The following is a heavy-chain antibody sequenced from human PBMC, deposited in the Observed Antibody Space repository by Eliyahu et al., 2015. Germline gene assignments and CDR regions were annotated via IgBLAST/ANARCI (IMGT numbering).Heavy chain of an antibody. D-gene: IGHD3-16*02. CDR1: GGSISSSSYY. Sequence: QLQLQESGPGLVKPSETLSLTCXVXGGSISSSSYYWGWIRQPPGKGLEWIGSIYYSGSTYYNPSLKSRVTISVDTSKNQFSLKLSSVTAADTAVYYCARLVYIWGSYRWYYFDYWGQGTLVTVSS. CDR3: ARLVYIWGSYRWYYFDY. J-gene: IGHJ4*02. V-gene: IGHV4-39*01. CDR2: IYYSGST.